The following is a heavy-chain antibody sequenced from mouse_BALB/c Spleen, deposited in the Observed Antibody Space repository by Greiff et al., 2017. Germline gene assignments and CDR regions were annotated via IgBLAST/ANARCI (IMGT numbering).Heavy chain of an antibody. V-gene: IGHV5-6*01. CDR1: GFTFSSYG. D-gene: IGHD3-2*01. Sequence: DVQLVESGGDLVKPGGSLKLSCAASGFTFSSYGMSWVRQTPDKRLEWVATISSGGSYTYYPDSVKGRFTISRDNAKNTLYLQMSSLKSEDTAMYYCARHERQGYFDYWGQGTTLTVSS. J-gene: IGHJ2*01. CDR3: ARHERQGYFDY. CDR2: ISSGGSYT.